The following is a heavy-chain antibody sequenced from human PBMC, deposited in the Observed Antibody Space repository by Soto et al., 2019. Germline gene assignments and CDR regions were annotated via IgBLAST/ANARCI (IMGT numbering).Heavy chain of an antibody. V-gene: IGHV1-69*12. CDR2: IVPMFGTA. D-gene: IGHD3-3*01. CDR3: ASDGDPQSAVWSGPLGGGRFDP. CDR1: GGTFGNSA. J-gene: IGHJ5*02. Sequence: QVQLVQSGAEVKKPGSSVNVSCKTSGGTFGNSAVTWVRQAPGQGLEWLGGIVPMFGTANYAQKFQGRVTITADDSTVTAYMELRSLNTDDTAVYYCASDGDPQSAVWSGPLGGGRFDPWGQGTLVTVSS.